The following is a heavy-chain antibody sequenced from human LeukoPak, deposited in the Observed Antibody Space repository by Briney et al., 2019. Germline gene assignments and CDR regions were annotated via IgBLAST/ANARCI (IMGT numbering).Heavy chain of an antibody. Sequence: PGGSLRLSCAASGFTFSSYEMNWVRQAPGKGLEWVSYISSSGSTIYYADSVKGRFTISRDNAKNSLYLQMNSLRAEDTAVYYCASQTGEGAFDIWGQGTMVTVSS. D-gene: IGHD2-8*02. V-gene: IGHV3-48*03. CDR1: GFTFSSYE. CDR2: ISSSGSTI. J-gene: IGHJ3*02. CDR3: ASQTGEGAFDI.